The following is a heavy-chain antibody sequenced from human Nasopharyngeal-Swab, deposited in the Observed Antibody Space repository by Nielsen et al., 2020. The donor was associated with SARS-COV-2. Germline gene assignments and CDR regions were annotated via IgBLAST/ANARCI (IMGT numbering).Heavy chain of an antibody. V-gene: IGHV3-66*01. CDR3: ARGRGGGYDPWGYYYYDMDV. D-gene: IGHD5-12*01. CDR2: LQSDGST. CDR1: GFSVSSDY. J-gene: IGHJ6*02. Sequence: GESLKISCAASGFSVSSDYMSWVRQAPGKGLDWVSVLQSDGSTYYADSVKGRFTISRDNPKNSLYLQMNSLRAEDTAVYYCARGRGGGYDPWGYYYYDMDVWGHGTTVTVSS.